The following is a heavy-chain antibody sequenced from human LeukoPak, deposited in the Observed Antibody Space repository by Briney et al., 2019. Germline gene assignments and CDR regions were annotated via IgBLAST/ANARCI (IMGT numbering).Heavy chain of an antibody. D-gene: IGHD6-13*01. CDR1: GYTFTSYV. CDR2: IIPILGIA. Sequence: SVKVSCKAPGYTFTSYVISWVRQAPGQGLEWMGRIIPILGIANYAQKFQGRVTITADKSTSTAYMELSSLRSEDTAVYYCATWGIGYFDYWGQGTLVTVSS. CDR3: ATWGIGYFDY. J-gene: IGHJ4*02. V-gene: IGHV1-69*04.